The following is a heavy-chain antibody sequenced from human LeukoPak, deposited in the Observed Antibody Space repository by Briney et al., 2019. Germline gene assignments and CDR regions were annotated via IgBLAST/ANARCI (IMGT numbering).Heavy chain of an antibody. CDR3: ANSLGKYYYYGMDV. V-gene: IGHV3-9*01. CDR1: GFTFDDYA. Sequence: PGRSLRLSCAASGFTFDDYAMHWVRQAPGKGLEWVSGISWNSGSIGYADSVQGRFTISRDNAKNSLYLQMNSLRAEDTALYYCANSLGKYYYYGMDVWGQGTTVTVSS. J-gene: IGHJ6*02. CDR2: ISWNSGSI.